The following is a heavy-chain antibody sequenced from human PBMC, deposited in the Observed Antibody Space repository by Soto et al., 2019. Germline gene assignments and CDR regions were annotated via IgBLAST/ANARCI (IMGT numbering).Heavy chain of an antibody. CDR1: GYTFTSYG. CDR3: ARDLVVGRLGRFEA. CDR2: ISAYNGNT. D-gene: IGHD1-26*01. Sequence: ASVKVSCKASGYTFTSYGISWVRQAPLQVLEWMVCISAYNGNTNYAQKLQGRVTMTTDTSTSTAYMELRSLRSDDTAVYYCARDLVVGRLGRFEAWGQGTLVTLSS. J-gene: IGHJ5*02. V-gene: IGHV1-18*01.